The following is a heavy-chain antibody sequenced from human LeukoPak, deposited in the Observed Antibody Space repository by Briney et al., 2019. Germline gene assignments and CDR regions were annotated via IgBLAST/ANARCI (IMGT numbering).Heavy chain of an antibody. CDR3: ARDEVWFGESTYDAFDI. Sequence: ASVKVSCKASGYTFTGYYMHWVRQAPGQGLEWMGWINPNSGGTNYAQKFQGRVTMTRDTSISTAYMELSRLRSDDTAVYYCARDEVWFGESTYDAFDIWGQGTMVTVSS. CDR2: INPNSGGT. CDR1: GYTFTGYY. J-gene: IGHJ3*02. D-gene: IGHD3-10*01. V-gene: IGHV1-2*02.